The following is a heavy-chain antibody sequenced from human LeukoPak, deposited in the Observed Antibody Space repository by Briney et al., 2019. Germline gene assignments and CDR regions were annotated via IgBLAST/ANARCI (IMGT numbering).Heavy chain of an antibody. CDR1: GFTFSSYW. V-gene: IGHV3-74*01. CDR3: ARDSTATTMVRGVDYYYGMDV. D-gene: IGHD3-10*01. CDR2: INSDGSST. J-gene: IGHJ6*02. Sequence: GGSLRLSCAASGFTFSSYWMHWVRQAPGKGLVWVSRINSDGSSTSYADSVKGRFTISRDNAKNTLYLQMNSLGAEDTAVYYCARDSTATTMVRGVDYYYGMDVWGQGTTVTVSS.